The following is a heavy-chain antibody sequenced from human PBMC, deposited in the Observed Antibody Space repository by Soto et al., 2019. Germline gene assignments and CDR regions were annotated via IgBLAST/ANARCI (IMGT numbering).Heavy chain of an antibody. CDR3: ARSSPHRIAAAEMDV. CDR2: ISAYNGNT. CDR1: GYTFTSYG. J-gene: IGHJ6*02. Sequence: ASVKVSCKASGYTFTSYGISWVRQAPGQGLEWMGWISAYNGNTNYAQKLQGRVTMTTDTSTSTAYMELRSLRSDDTAVYYCARSSPHRIAAAEMDVRGQGTTVTVSS. V-gene: IGHV1-18*01. D-gene: IGHD6-13*01.